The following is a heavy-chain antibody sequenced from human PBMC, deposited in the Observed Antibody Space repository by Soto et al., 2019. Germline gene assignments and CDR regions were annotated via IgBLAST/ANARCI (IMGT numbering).Heavy chain of an antibody. CDR2: VYHSGST. CDR3: XXXXXSGTRFDY. V-gene: IGHV4-4*02. D-gene: IGHD1-1*01. Sequence: QVQLQESGPGLVKPSGTLSLTCAVSGGSISTSNWWSWVRQPPGKGLEWIGEVYHSGSTNYNPSFKXXXAXXXXKXXXXXSXXXXXXXXAXXALYYCXXXXXSGTRFDYWGQGSLVTVSS. J-gene: IGHJ4*02. CDR1: GGSISTSNW.